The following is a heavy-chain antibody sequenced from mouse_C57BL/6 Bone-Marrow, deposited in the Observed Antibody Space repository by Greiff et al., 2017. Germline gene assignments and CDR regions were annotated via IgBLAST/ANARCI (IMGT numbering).Heavy chain of an antibody. J-gene: IGHJ1*03. CDR1: GYTFPSYR. D-gene: IGHD2-3*01. CDR3: ARKGDGYWYFDV. Sequence: QLQQPGAELVKPGASVKLSCKASGYTFPSYRMPRVKQRPGRGLEWIGRIDPNCGGTKYNEKFKSKATRTVDKPPSTAYMQLSSLTSEDSAVYYCARKGDGYWYFDVWGTGTTVTVSS. V-gene: IGHV1-72*01. CDR2: IDPNCGGT.